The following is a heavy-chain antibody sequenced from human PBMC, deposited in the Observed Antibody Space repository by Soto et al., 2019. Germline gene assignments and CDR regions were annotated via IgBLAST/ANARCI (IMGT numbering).Heavy chain of an antibody. CDR1: GGSINSYS. D-gene: IGHD2-15*01. V-gene: IGHV4-59*08. J-gene: IGHJ6*03. Sequence: SETLSLTCTVSGGSINSYSWTWIRQPPGKGLEWIGYIHYSGGTNYNPSLKSRVSISLDTSKNQISLKLSSVTAADTAIYYCARWARNCNGGTCYSYYYHMDVWGKGTTVTVSS. CDR3: ARWARNCNGGTCYSYYYHMDV. CDR2: IHYSGGT.